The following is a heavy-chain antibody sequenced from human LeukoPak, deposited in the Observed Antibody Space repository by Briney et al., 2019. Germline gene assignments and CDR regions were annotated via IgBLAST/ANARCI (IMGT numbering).Heavy chain of an antibody. V-gene: IGHV4-59*08. D-gene: IGHD6-19*01. CDR1: GGSISSYY. J-gene: IGHJ4*02. CDR2: IYYSGSTNY. Sequence: PSQTLSLTCTVSGGSISSYYWTWIRQPPGKGLEWIGYIYYSGSTNYNYNPSLKSRVTMSVDTSEKQFSLKLSSVTAADTAVYYCARSPYSSGSGFDYWGQGTLVTVSS. CDR3: ARSPYSSGSGFDY.